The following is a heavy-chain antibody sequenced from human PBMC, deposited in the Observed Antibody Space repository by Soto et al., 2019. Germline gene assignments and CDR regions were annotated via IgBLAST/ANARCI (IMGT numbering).Heavy chain of an antibody. CDR1: VCTFSSYA. CDR3: ARDKAYSSSSKGYHYYGMDV. D-gene: IGHD6-6*01. J-gene: IGHJ6*01. V-gene: IGHV3-30-3*01. Sequence: GGSLRPSCASSVCTFSSYAMHCVRHPPGKWLEGVAVISYDGSNKYYADSVKGRFTISRDNSKNTLYLQMNSLRAEDTAVYYCARDKAYSSSSKGYHYYGMDVWGQGTTVTVSS. CDR2: ISYDGSNK.